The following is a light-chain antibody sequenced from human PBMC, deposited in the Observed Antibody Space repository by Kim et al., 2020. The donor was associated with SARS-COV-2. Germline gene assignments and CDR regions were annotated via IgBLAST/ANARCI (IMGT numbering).Light chain of an antibody. CDR2: GAS. V-gene: IGKV3-11*01. CDR3: QQRSDWPT. Sequence: LSLSPGERATLSCRASQSVSSYLAWYQQKPGQAPRLLIYGASNRATGIPARFSGSGSGTDFTLTISSLEPEDFAVYYCQQRSDWPTFGGGTKLEI. CDR1: QSVSSY. J-gene: IGKJ4*01.